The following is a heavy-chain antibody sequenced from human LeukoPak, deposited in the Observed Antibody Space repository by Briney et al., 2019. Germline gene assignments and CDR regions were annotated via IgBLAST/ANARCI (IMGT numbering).Heavy chain of an antibody. CDR1: GFTFSNYA. CDR3: AKDFTANYAFWSGYPH. D-gene: IGHD3-3*01. J-gene: IGHJ4*02. Sequence: GGSLRLSCAASGFTFSNYAMSWVRQAPGKGLDWVSAISGSGGSTYYADSVKGRFTISRDNSKNTLYLQMNSLRAEDTAVYYCAKDFTANYAFWSGYPHWGQGTLVTVSS. V-gene: IGHV3-23*01. CDR2: ISGSGGST.